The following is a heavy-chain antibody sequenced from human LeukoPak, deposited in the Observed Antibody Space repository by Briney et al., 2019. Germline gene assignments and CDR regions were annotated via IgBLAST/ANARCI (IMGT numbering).Heavy chain of an antibody. CDR2: ISYDGSNK. Sequence: GRSLRLSCAASGFTYSSYAMHWVRQAPGKGLEWVAVISYDGSNKYYADSVKGRFTISRDNSKNTLYLQMNSLRAEDTAVYYCARTYYYDSSGYTDFDYWGQGTLVIVSS. CDR3: ARTYYYDSSGYTDFDY. J-gene: IGHJ4*02. V-gene: IGHV3-30*04. CDR1: GFTYSSYA. D-gene: IGHD3-22*01.